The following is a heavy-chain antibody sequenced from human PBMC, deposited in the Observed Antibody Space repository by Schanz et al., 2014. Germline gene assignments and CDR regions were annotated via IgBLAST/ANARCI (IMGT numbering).Heavy chain of an antibody. D-gene: IGHD2-15*01. CDR2: VRRSTPDI. J-gene: IGHJ4*02. CDR1: GFTFSSYG. Sequence: EVQLVESGGGVVQPGRSLRLSCAASGFTFSSYGMNWVRQAPGKGLEWVSYVRRSTPDIYYADSVKGRFTMSRDNAKNPVFHQMSRLRTEDPAVYYCVRGSFFAFDHWGQGTLVTVSS. CDR3: VRGSFFAFDH. V-gene: IGHV3-21*02.